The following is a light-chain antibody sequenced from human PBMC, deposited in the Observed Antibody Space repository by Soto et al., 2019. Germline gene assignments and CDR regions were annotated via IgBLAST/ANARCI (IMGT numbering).Light chain of an antibody. Sequence: EIEMSPSPATLSVSPGERATLSCRASQSVSSNLAWYQQKPGQAPRLLIYGASTRATGIPARFSGSGSGTEFTLTISSLQSEDFAVYYCQQYNNWPPWTFGQGTKVDI. J-gene: IGKJ1*01. CDR3: QQYNNWPPWT. CDR2: GAS. CDR1: QSVSSN. V-gene: IGKV3-15*01.